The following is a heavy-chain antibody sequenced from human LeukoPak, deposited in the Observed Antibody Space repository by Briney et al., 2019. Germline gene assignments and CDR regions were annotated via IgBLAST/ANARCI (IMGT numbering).Heavy chain of an antibody. CDR2: IRSKAYGGTT. J-gene: IGHJ5*02. Sequence: PGGSLRLSCTASGFTFGDYAMSWFRQAPGKGLEWVGFIRSKAYGGTTEYAASVKGRFTISRDDSKSIAYLQMNSLKTEDTAVYYCTRGAKDIVVVHWFDPWGQGTLVTVSS. V-gene: IGHV3-49*03. CDR3: TRGAKDIVVVHWFDP. D-gene: IGHD2-2*01. CDR1: GFTFGDYA.